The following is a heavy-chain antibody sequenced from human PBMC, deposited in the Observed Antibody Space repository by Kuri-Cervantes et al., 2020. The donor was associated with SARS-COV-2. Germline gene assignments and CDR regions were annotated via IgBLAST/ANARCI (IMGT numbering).Heavy chain of an antibody. J-gene: IGHJ6*02. CDR3: ASSGSPYYYYGMDV. CDR2: IYSGGST. CDR1: GFTVSSNY. D-gene: IGHD1-26*01. V-gene: IGHV3-66*01. Sequence: GESLKISCAASGFTVSSNYMSWVRQAPGKGLEWVSVIYSGGSTYYADSVKCRFTISRDNSKNTLYLQMNSLRAEDTAVYYCASSGSPYYYYGMDVWGQGTTVTVSS.